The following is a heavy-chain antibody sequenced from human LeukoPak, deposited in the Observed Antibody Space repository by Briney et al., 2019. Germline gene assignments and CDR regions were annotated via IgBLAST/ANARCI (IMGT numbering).Heavy chain of an antibody. J-gene: IGHJ3*02. Sequence: GGSLRLSCAASGFTFSSYSMNWVRQAPGKGLEWVSSISSSSSYIYYADSVKGRFTISRDNARNSLYLQMNSLRAEDTSVYFCVRSTGGDWYTFDTWGQGTMVTVPS. CDR3: VRSTGGDWYTFDT. D-gene: IGHD2-21*02. CDR2: ISSSSSYI. CDR1: GFTFSSYS. V-gene: IGHV3-21*01.